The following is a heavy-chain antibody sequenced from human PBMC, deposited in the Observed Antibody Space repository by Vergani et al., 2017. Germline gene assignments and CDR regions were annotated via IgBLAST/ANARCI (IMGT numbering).Heavy chain of an antibody. Sequence: EVQLVESGGGLVQPGGSLKLSCAASGFTFSGSAMHWVRQASGKGLEWVGRIGSKANSYATAYAASVKGRFTISRDDSKNTAYLQMNSLQTEDTAVYYCTRLEADYWGQGTLVTVSS. J-gene: IGHJ4*02. D-gene: IGHD1-1*01. CDR3: TRLEADY. V-gene: IGHV3-73*01. CDR2: IGSKANSYAT. CDR1: GFTFSGSA.